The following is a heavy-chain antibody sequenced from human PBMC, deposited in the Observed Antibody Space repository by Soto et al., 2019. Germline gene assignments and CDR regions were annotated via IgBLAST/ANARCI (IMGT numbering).Heavy chain of an antibody. CDR3: ARSQGIAVADY. CDR1: GYTFTSYA. J-gene: IGHJ4*02. Sequence: QVQLVQSGAEEKKPGASVKVSCKASGYTFTSYAMHWVRQAPGQRLEWMGWINAGNGNTKYSQKFQGRVTITRDTSGSTAYMEVSSLRSEDTAVYYCARSQGIAVADYWGQGTLVTVS. D-gene: IGHD6-19*01. CDR2: INAGNGNT. V-gene: IGHV1-3*05.